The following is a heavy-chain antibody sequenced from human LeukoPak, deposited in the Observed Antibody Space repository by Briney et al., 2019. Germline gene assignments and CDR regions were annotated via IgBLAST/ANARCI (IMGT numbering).Heavy chain of an antibody. CDR1: GGSFSSTSYY. Sequence: PSETLSLTCTVSGGSFSSTSYYWGWIGQPPGKGLAWIGTIYYGGSTYYNPSLKSRVTISADASKNQFSLRLSSVTAADTAVYYCARLLGYCNGGSCYPPSWGQGTLVTVSS. D-gene: IGHD2-15*01. CDR2: IYYGGST. CDR3: ARLLGYCNGGSCYPPS. V-gene: IGHV4-39*01. J-gene: IGHJ5*02.